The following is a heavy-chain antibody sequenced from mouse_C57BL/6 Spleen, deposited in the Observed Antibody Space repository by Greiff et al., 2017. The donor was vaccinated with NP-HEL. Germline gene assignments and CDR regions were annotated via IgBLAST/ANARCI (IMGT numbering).Heavy chain of an antibody. CDR2: IDPSDSET. CDR3: ASYYYGSPFDY. D-gene: IGHD1-1*01. CDR1: GYTFTSYW. V-gene: IGHV1-52*01. J-gene: IGHJ2*01. Sequence: VKLQQPGAELVRPGSSVKLSCKASGYTFTSYWMHWVKQRPIQGLEWIGNIDPSDSETHYNQKFKDKATLTVDKSSSTAYMQLSSLTSEDSAVYYCASYYYGSPFDYWGQGTTLTVSS.